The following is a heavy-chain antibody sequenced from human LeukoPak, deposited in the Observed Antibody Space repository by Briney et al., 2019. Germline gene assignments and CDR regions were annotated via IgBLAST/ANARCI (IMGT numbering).Heavy chain of an antibody. Sequence: GGSLRLSCAASGFTFSSCAMSWVRQAPGKGLEWVSAISGSGGSTYYADSVKGRFTISRDNSKNTLYLQMNSLRAEDTAVYYCAAYSGGLWFGELGRFDYWGQGTLVTVSS. D-gene: IGHD3-10*01. CDR3: AAYSGGLWFGELGRFDY. J-gene: IGHJ4*02. CDR1: GFTFSSCA. CDR2: ISGSGGST. V-gene: IGHV3-23*01.